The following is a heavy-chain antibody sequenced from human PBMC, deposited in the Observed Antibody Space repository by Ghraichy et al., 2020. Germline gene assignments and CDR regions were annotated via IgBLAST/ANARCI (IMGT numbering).Heavy chain of an antibody. D-gene: IGHD3-9*01. J-gene: IGHJ4*02. V-gene: IGHV4-34*01. CDR2: INHSGST. CDR3: ARQKRLRYFDWLPRGGFDY. Sequence: YAVYGGSFSGYYWSWIRQPPGKGLEWIGEINHSGSTNYNPSLKSRVTISVDTSKNQFSLKLSSVTAADTAVYYCARQKRLRYFDWLPRGGFDYWGQGTLVTVSS. CDR1: GGSFSGYY.